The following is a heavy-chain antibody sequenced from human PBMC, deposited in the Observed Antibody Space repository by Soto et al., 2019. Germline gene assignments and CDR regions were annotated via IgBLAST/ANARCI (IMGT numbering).Heavy chain of an antibody. V-gene: IGHV3-23*01. J-gene: IGHJ5*02. CDR3: AKHSEYQLLSWLDP. CDR1: GFSFSTYA. Sequence: EVQLLESGGGLVQPGGSLRLSYAASGFSFSTYAMSWVRQAPGKGLEWVSGISAGGGNTYYADSVRGRFTISRDNSKNTVDLQISSLRAEDTALYYCAKHSEYQLLSWLDPWGLGTLVTVSS. CDR2: ISAGGGNT. D-gene: IGHD2-2*01.